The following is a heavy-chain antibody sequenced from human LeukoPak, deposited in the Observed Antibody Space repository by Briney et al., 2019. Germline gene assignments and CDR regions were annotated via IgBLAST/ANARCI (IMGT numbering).Heavy chain of an antibody. V-gene: IGHV3-7*01. D-gene: IGHD4-23*01. CDR3: ASTTVVTPVLDGGSY. Sequence: PGGSLRLSCAASEFSFTAYAMSWFRQTPGKGLEWVAKIHEDGSVTNYVDSVKGRFTISRDNARNSVHLQLNSLRAEDTAVYYCASTTVVTPVLDGGSYWGQGTLVTVSS. CDR1: EFSFTAYA. J-gene: IGHJ4*02. CDR2: IHEDGSVT.